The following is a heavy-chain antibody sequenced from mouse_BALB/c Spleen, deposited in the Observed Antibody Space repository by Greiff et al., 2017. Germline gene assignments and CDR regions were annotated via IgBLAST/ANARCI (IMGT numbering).Heavy chain of an antibody. D-gene: IGHD2-3*01. V-gene: IGHV5-6-2*01. J-gene: IGHJ2*01. CDR1: GFTFSSYY. Sequence: EVQRVESGGGLVKLGGSLKLSCAASGFTFSSYYMSWVRQTPEKRLELVAAINSNGGSTYYPDTVKGRFTISRDNAKNTLYLQMSSLKSEDTALYYCARQDGYYYFDYWGQGTTLTVSA. CDR3: ARQDGYYYFDY. CDR2: INSNGGST.